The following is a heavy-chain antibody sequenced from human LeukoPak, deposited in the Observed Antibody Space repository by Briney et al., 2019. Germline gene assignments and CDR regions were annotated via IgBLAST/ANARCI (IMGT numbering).Heavy chain of an antibody. Sequence: ASVKVSCKASGYTFTNYGVHWVRQTPGQGLEWMGWISAYSGDTEYAQQFQGRVSMTTDSSTDTVYIEVRDLRSDDTAIYYCARGRNQWLVPDDYLQEWGQGTLVTVPS. CDR1: GYTFTNYG. J-gene: IGHJ1*01. CDR2: ISAYSGDT. D-gene: IGHD6-19*01. V-gene: IGHV1-18*01. CDR3: ARGRNQWLVPDDYLQE.